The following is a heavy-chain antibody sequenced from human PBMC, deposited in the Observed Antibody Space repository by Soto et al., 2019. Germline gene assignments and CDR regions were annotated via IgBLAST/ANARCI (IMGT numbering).Heavy chain of an antibody. CDR3: AKDGYSSGWTLDY. D-gene: IGHD6-19*01. CDR2: ISYDGSNK. CDR1: GFTFSSYG. V-gene: IGHV3-30*18. Sequence: QAGGSLRLSCAASGFTFSSYGMHWVRQAPGKGLEWVAVISYDGSNKYYADSVKGRITISRDNSKNTLYLQMNSLRAEDTAVYYCAKDGYSSGWTLDYWGQGTLVTVSS. J-gene: IGHJ4*02.